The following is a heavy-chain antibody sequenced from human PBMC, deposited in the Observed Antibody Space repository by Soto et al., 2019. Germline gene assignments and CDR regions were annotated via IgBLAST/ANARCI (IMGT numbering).Heavy chain of an antibody. CDR3: AREKRHNYLGVRFGMDV. D-gene: IGHD7-27*01. J-gene: IGHJ6*02. CDR1: GFIFSDFT. V-gene: IGHV3-21*01. Sequence: EVQLVESGGGLVKPGGSLRLSCAVSGFIFSDFTMNWVRQAPGKGLEWVASIGSSGGNSFYADSVKGRFIISRDNAKTSLDRQINSLRAEDTAVYYCAREKRHNYLGVRFGMDVWGQGTKVTVS. CDR2: IGSSGGNS.